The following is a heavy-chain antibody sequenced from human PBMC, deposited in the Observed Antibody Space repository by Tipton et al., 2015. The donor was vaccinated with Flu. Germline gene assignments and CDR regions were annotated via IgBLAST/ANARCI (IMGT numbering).Heavy chain of an antibody. CDR3: ARDRIVVLTVGPAHDY. CDR1: GFIFSSHW. CDR2: IKEDGSEK. D-gene: IGHD2-21*02. Sequence: SLRLSCAASGFIFSSHWMTWVRQAPGKGLEWVAAIKEDGSEKYYVDSVKGRFTISRDNAKNSLYLQMNSLRAEDTAVYYCARDRIVVLTVGPAHDYWGQGTLVTVSS. V-gene: IGHV3-7*01. J-gene: IGHJ4*02.